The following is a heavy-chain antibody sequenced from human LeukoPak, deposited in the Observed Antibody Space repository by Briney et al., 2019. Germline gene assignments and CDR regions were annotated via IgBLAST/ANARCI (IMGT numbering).Heavy chain of an antibody. J-gene: IGHJ4*02. CDR3: AKRDWPYYFDY. V-gene: IGHV3-23*01. CDR2: ISRNGDDA. Sequence: GRSLRLSCAAAGFLDSNYGINWVSQPPGKGLEWVSVISRNGDDAFYADSVKGRFRISRDNSKNTVYLQMNSLRADDTALYYCAKRDWPYYFDYWGQGTLVAVSS. CDR1: GFLDSNYG. D-gene: IGHD3/OR15-3a*01.